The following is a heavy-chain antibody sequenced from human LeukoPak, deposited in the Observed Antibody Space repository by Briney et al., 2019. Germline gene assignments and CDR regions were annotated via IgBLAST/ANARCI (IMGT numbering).Heavy chain of an antibody. V-gene: IGHV3-23*01. CDR2: ISGSGGST. D-gene: IGHD3-16*01. Sequence: GVSLRLFCAASGFTIRSYAMSWVRQAPGKGLKWVSAISGSGGSTYYADSVKGRFTISRDNSKNTLYLQMNSLRAEDTAVYYCAKDLGGFSDYWGQGTLVTVSS. J-gene: IGHJ4*02. CDR3: AKDLGGFSDY. CDR1: GFTIRSYA.